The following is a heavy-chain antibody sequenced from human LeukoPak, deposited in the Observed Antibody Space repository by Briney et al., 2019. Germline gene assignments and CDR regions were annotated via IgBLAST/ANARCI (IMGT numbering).Heavy chain of an antibody. V-gene: IGHV3-21*01. Sequence: GGSLRLSCAASGFTFSSYTMNWVRQAPGKGLEWVSFISSSSSNIYSADSVKGRFTTSRDNAKNSLYLQMNSLRAEDTAVYYCARDAYYGSGSYYDYWGQGTLVTVSS. D-gene: IGHD3-10*01. CDR1: GFTFSSYT. CDR2: ISSSSSNI. J-gene: IGHJ4*02. CDR3: ARDAYYGSGSYYDY.